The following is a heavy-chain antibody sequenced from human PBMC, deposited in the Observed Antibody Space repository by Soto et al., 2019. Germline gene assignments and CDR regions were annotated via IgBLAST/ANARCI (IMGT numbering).Heavy chain of an antibody. D-gene: IGHD6-6*01. V-gene: IGHV1-3*01. CDR3: AREDSRSIAGSFDP. J-gene: IGHJ5*02. Sequence: QVQLVQSGAEVKKPGASVKVSCKASGYTFTSYAMHWVRQAPGQRLEWMGWINAGNGNTKYSQKFQGRVTITRDTSASTAYMELRSLRSEDTAVYYCAREDSRSIAGSFDPWGQGTLVTVSS. CDR1: GYTFTSYA. CDR2: INAGNGNT.